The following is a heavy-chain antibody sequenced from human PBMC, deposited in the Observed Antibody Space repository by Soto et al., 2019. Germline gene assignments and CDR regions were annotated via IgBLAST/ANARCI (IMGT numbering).Heavy chain of an antibody. Sequence: GGSLRLSCAASGFTFTNAWMSWVRQPPGKGLEYIGRISTKTDGGTADYAAPVKGRFTISRDDSINTLYLQMNSLKTEDTAVYYCPSVPLRPDWGQGALVTVSS. D-gene: IGHD1-1*01. V-gene: IGHV3-15*01. CDR3: PSVPLRPD. J-gene: IGHJ4*02. CDR2: ISTKTDGGTA. CDR1: GFTFTNAW.